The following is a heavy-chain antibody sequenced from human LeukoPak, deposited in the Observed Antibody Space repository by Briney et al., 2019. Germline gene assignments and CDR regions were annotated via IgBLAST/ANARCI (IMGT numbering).Heavy chain of an antibody. D-gene: IGHD1-26*01. CDR3: ARTGSYSGYYFDY. J-gene: IGHJ4*02. CDR2: INHSGST. V-gene: IGHV4-34*01. CDR1: GGSFSGYY. Sequence: SETLSLTCAVYGGSFSGYYWSWIRQPPGKGLEWIGEINHSGSTNYDPSLKRRVTISVDTSNNQFALKLSSGTAADTAVYYCARTGSYSGYYFDYCGQGTPVTVSS.